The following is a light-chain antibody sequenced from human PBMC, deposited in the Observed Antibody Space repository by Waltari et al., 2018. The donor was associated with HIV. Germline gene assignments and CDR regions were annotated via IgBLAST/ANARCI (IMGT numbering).Light chain of an antibody. J-gene: IGLJ2*01. CDR1: SSNIGAGFD. Sequence: HSVLTQPPSVSGAPGQRVTISCTGSSSNIGAGFDVHWYQHLPGTAPKLLIYRNSNRPSGVPDRFAGSKSGTSASLAITGLQAEDEADYYCQSYDSSLSALFGGGTKLTVL. CDR2: RNS. V-gene: IGLV1-40*01. CDR3: QSYDSSLSAL.